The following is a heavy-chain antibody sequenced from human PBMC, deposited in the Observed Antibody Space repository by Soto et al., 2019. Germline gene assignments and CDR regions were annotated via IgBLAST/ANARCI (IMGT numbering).Heavy chain of an antibody. J-gene: IGHJ5*02. D-gene: IGHD4-4*01. CDR1: GFTFNNYV. CDR3: AKAPHDYSNFNWFDP. CDR2: ISGSGFIT. V-gene: IGHV3-23*01. Sequence: PGGSLRLSCAASGFTFNNYVMTWVRQAPGKGLEWVSGISGSGFITYYADSVKGRFTISRDNSKNTLYLQMSSLTAEDTAIYYCAKAPHDYSNFNWFDPWGQGTLVTVSS.